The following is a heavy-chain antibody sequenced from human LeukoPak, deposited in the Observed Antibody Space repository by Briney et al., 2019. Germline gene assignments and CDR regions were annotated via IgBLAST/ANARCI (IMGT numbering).Heavy chain of an antibody. CDR2: IRSKANSYAT. V-gene: IGHV3-73*01. D-gene: IGHD1-26*01. CDR1: GFTFSGSA. Sequence: GGSLRLSCAASGFTFSGSAMHWVRQASGKGLEWVVRIRSKANSYATAYAASVKGRFTISRDDSKNTAYLQMNSLKTEDTAVYYCTRLAGGSYYYYYGMDVWGQGTTVTVSS. CDR3: TRLAGGSYYYYYGMDV. J-gene: IGHJ6*02.